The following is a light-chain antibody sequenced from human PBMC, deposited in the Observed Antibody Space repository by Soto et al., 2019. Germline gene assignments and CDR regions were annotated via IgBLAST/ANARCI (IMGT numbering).Light chain of an antibody. Sequence: QSVLTQPASVSGSPGQSITISCIGTSSDIGPYNYVSWYQQHPDKAPKLILYEVTNRPSGASDRFSGSKSGNAAFLTISGLQAEDEADYYCSSYSSSATPYVFGTGTRSPS. CDR3: SSYSSSATPYV. CDR1: SSDIGPYNY. V-gene: IGLV2-14*01. CDR2: EVT. J-gene: IGLJ1*01.